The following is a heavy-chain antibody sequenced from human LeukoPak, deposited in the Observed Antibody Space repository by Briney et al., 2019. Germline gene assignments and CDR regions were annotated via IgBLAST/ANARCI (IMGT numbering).Heavy chain of an antibody. CDR1: GGSISSYY. D-gene: IGHD2-2*01. CDR2: IYTSGST. CDR3: ARGIVVVPAAMESWFDP. V-gene: IGHV4-4*07. Sequence: SETLSLTCTVSGGSISSYYWSWIRQPAGKGLEWIWRIYTSGSTNYNPSLKSRVTMSVDTSKNQFSLKLSSVTAADTAVYYCARGIVVVPAAMESWFDPWGQGTLVTVSS. J-gene: IGHJ5*02.